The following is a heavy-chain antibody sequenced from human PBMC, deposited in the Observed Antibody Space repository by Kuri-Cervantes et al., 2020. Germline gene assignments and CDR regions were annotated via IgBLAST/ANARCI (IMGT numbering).Heavy chain of an antibody. CDR2: IYSGGST. D-gene: IGHD3-10*01. CDR1: GFTFSSYG. CDR3: ARDRDYFDY. J-gene: IGHJ4*02. Sequence: GGSLRLSCAASGFTFSSYGMHWVRQAPGKGLEWVSVIYSGGSTYYADSVKGRFTISRDNSKNTLYLQMNSLRAEDTAVYYCARDRDYFDYWGQGTLVTVSS. V-gene: IGHV3-53*01.